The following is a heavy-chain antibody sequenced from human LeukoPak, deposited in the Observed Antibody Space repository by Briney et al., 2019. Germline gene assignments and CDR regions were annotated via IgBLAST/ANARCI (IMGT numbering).Heavy chain of an antibody. CDR3: ARDPNDLGDPYFDY. CDR2: INSGGSTI. Sequence: PGGSLRLSCSASGFTFGAYEMAWVRQAPGQGLEWVSHINSGGSTIYYADSVKGRFTISRDNAQNSVYLLMNSLRAEDTAVYYCARDPNDLGDPYFDYWGQGTLVIVSS. V-gene: IGHV3-48*03. J-gene: IGHJ4*02. CDR1: GFTFGAYE. D-gene: IGHD4-17*01.